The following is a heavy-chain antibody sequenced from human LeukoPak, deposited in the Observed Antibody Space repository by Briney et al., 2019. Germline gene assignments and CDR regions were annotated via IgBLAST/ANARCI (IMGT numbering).Heavy chain of an antibody. V-gene: IGHV4-30-2*01. J-gene: IGHJ3*02. CDR2: IYHSGST. CDR3: ARDRYDSSGTGFDI. Sequence: SQTLSLTCAVSGGSISSGGYSWSWIRQPPGKGLEWIGYIYHSGSTYYNPSLKSRVTISVDRSKNQFSLKLSSVTAADTAVYYCARDRYDSSGTGFDIWGQGTMVTVSS. D-gene: IGHD3-22*01. CDR1: GGSISSGGYS.